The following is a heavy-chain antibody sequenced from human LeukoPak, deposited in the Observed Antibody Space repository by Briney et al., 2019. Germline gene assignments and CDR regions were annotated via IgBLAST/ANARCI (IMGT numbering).Heavy chain of an antibody. CDR3: ARQEGGIVGPY. CDR2: IYTGGST. J-gene: IGHJ4*02. Sequence: SETLSLTCTVSGGSINSYFWTWIRQPAGKGLEWIGRIYTGGSTNYNPSLKSRVTMSADTSKNQFSLKLSSVTAADTAVYYCARQEGGIVGPYWGQGTLVTVSS. V-gene: IGHV4-4*07. CDR1: GGSINSYF. D-gene: IGHD1-26*01.